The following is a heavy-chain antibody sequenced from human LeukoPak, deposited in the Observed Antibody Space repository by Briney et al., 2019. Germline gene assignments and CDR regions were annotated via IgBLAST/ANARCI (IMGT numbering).Heavy chain of an antibody. V-gene: IGHV6-1*01. D-gene: IGHD7-27*01. CDR1: GDSVSFNNDV. CDR2: AYYRSKWLY. J-gene: IGHJ3*02. CDR3: VRDVNWGLDAFDI. Sequence: SQTLSLTCAISGDSVSFNNDVWNWIRQSPSRVLEWLGRAYYRSKWLYDYAVSVKSRLTITPDTSKNQFSLQLNSVTPEDTAVYYCVRDVNWGLDAFDISGQGTMVTVFS.